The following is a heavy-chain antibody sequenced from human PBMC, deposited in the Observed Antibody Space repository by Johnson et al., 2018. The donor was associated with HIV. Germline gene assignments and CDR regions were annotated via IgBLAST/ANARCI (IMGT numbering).Heavy chain of an antibody. CDR1: GFTFDDYG. V-gene: IGHV3-20*04. J-gene: IGHJ3*02. CDR2: INWNGGST. Sequence: MQLVESGGGLEQPGGSLRLSCAASGFTFDDYGMSWVRQAPGKGLEWVSGINWNGGSTGYADSVKGRFTISRDNAKNSLYLQMNSLRAEDTALYYCARDRRYYGSGSYGGAFDIWGQGTMVTVSS. CDR3: ARDRRYYGSGSYGGAFDI. D-gene: IGHD3-10*01.